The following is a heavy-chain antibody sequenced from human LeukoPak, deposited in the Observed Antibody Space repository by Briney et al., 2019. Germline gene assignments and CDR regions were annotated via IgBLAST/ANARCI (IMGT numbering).Heavy chain of an antibody. V-gene: IGHV3-48*03. D-gene: IGHD6-13*01. J-gene: IGHJ5*02. CDR1: GFTFSNYE. CDR2: ISHSGRTI. CDR3: ARGVGSSWPGWFDP. Sequence: GGSLRLSCAASGFTFSNYELNWVRQAPGKGLEWVSYISHSGRTIYYADSVKGRFTISRDNAKNSLYLQMNSLRAEDTAVYYCARGVGSSWPGWFDPWGQGTLVTVSS.